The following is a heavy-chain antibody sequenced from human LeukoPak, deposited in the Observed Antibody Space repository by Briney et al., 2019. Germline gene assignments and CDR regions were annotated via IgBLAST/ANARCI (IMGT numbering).Heavy chain of an antibody. V-gene: IGHV4-34*01. D-gene: IGHD6-25*01. J-gene: IGHJ4*02. CDR2: INHSGST. Sequence: SETLSLTCAVYGGSFSGYYWNWIRQSPGKGLEWIGEINHSGSTNYNPSLKSRVTISVDTSKNQFSLKLSSVTAADTAVYYCARGRQRDYFDYWGQGTLVTVSS. CDR3: ARGRQRDYFDY. CDR1: GGSFSGYY.